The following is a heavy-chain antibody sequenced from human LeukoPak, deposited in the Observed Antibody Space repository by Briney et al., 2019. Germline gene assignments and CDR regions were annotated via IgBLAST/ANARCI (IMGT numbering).Heavy chain of an antibody. CDR1: GGSFSGYY. Sequence: SETLSLTCAVYGGSFSGYYWSWIRQPPGKELEWIGEINHSGSTNYNPSLKSRVTISVDTSKNQFSLKLSSVTAADTAVYYCARGQVRFDYWGQGTLVTVSS. J-gene: IGHJ4*02. CDR3: ARGQVRFDY. V-gene: IGHV4-34*01. CDR2: INHSGST.